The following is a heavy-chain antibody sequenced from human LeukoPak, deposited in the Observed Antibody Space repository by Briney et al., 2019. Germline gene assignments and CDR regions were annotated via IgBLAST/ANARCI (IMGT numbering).Heavy chain of an antibody. J-gene: IGHJ6*03. CDR3: ARDEDYCSGGSCYVSYYYYMDV. CDR1: GYTFTGYY. CDR2: INPNSGGT. Sequence: ASVKVSCKASGYTFTGYYMHWVRQALGQGLEWMGRINPNSGGTNYAQKFQGRVTMTRDTSISTAYMELSRLRSDDTAVYYCARDEDYCSGGSCYVSYYYYMDVWGKGTTVTVSS. D-gene: IGHD2-15*01. V-gene: IGHV1-2*06.